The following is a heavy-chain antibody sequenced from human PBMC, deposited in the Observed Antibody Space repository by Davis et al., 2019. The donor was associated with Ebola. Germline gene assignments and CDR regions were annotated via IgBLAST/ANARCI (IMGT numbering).Heavy chain of an antibody. CDR1: GYSFTNYD. CDR3: ARGPRDTAL. Sequence: AASVQVSCKASGYSFTNYDLNWVRQATGQGLEWMGWMSPNSGNTGYAQKFQGRVTMTRNTSITTAYMELSSLRSEDTAVYYCARGPRDTALWGQGTLVTVSS. CDR2: MSPNSGNT. J-gene: IGHJ4*02. V-gene: IGHV1-8*01. D-gene: IGHD5-18*01.